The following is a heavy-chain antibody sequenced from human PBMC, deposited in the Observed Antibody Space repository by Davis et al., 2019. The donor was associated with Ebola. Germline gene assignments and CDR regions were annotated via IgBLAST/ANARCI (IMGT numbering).Heavy chain of an antibody. CDR3: ARGGYYYDSSGYYYDGYFQH. Sequence: AASVKVSCKASGYTFTGYYMHWVRQAPGQGLEWMGRINPNSGGTNYAQKFQGRVTRTRDTSISTAYMELSRLRSDDTAVYYCARGGYYYDSSGYYYDGYFQHWGQGTLVTVSS. D-gene: IGHD3-22*01. J-gene: IGHJ1*01. V-gene: IGHV1-2*06. CDR2: INPNSGGT. CDR1: GYTFTGYY.